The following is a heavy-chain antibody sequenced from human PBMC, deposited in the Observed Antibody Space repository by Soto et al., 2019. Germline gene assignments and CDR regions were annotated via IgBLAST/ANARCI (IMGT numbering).Heavy chain of an antibody. V-gene: IGHV1-2*02. CDR3: ARVPPIQLSIDY. Sequence: ASVKVSCKASGYTFTGYYMHWVRQAPGQGLEWMGWINPNSGGTNYAQKFQGRVTMTKDTSISTAYMELSRLRSDDTAVYYCARVPPIQLSIDYWGQGTLVTVSS. D-gene: IGHD5-18*01. CDR1: GYTFTGYY. J-gene: IGHJ4*02. CDR2: INPNSGGT.